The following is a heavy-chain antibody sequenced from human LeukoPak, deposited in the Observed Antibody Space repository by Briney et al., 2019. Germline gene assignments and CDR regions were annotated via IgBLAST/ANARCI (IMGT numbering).Heavy chain of an antibody. CDR1: GYTFTSCD. Sequence: VASVKVSCKASGYTFTSCDINWVRQATGQGLEWMGWMNPNSGNTGYAQKFQGRVTMTRNTSISTAYMELSSLRSEDTAVYYCAREDYGSGSSHYGMDVWGQGTTVTVSS. V-gene: IGHV1-8*01. D-gene: IGHD3-10*01. CDR3: AREDYGSGSSHYGMDV. CDR2: MNPNSGNT. J-gene: IGHJ6*02.